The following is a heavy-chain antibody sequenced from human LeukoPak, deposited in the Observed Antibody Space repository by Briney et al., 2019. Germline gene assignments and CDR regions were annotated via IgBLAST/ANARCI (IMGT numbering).Heavy chain of an antibody. CDR3: TRDRQDSYYGLDV. J-gene: IGHJ6*02. CDR2: INPSDGST. Sequence: GASVKVSCKASGYIFTSYYLHWVRQAPGQGLEWMGLINPSDGSTTYAQKFQGRVTMTRDTSASTVYMELSSLTSEDTAVYYCTRDRQDSYYGLDVWGQGTTVIVSS. CDR1: GYIFTSYY. V-gene: IGHV1-46*01.